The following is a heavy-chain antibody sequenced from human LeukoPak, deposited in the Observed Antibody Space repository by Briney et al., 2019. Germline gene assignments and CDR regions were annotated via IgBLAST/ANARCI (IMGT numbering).Heavy chain of an antibody. J-gene: IGHJ4*02. CDR1: GYTFTGSY. CDR3: ARDRDSRSSGWNFDY. V-gene: IGHV1-2*02. D-gene: IGHD6-19*01. Sequence: ASVKVSCKASGYTFTGSYMHWVRQAPGQGLEWMGWINPNSGGTNYAQKFQGRVTMTRDTSISTAYMELSRLTSDDTAVYYCARDRDSRSSGWNFDYWGQGTLVTVSS. CDR2: INPNSGGT.